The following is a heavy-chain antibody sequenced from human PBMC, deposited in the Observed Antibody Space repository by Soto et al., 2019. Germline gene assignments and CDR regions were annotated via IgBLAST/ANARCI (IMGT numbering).Heavy chain of an antibody. CDR3: ARRARPDFYYMDV. V-gene: IGHV3-64*01. J-gene: IGHJ6*03. CDR2: ISSNGVGT. Sequence: GFLRLFCGASGFTLSGYAMDWVRQAPGKGLEYVSGISSNGVGTYYANSVQGRFTISRDNSKNTVYLQMGSLRPEDMAVYYCARRARPDFYYMDVWGKGTTVTVSS. CDR1: GFTLSGYA. D-gene: IGHD6-6*01.